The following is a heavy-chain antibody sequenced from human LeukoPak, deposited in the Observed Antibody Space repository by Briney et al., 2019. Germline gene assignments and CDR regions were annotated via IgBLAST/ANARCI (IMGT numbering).Heavy chain of an antibody. CDR2: IGSSSRTI. CDR1: GFTFSSYS. Sequence: GGSLRLSCAASGFTFSSYSMNWVRQAPGKGLEWIAHIGSSSRTIYYGDSVKGRFTISRDNAKNSLYLQMNSLRAEDTAVYYCVKVGVSGSYPHYWGQGTRVTVSS. CDR3: VKVGVSGSYPHY. D-gene: IGHD3-16*02. J-gene: IGHJ4*02. V-gene: IGHV3-48*04.